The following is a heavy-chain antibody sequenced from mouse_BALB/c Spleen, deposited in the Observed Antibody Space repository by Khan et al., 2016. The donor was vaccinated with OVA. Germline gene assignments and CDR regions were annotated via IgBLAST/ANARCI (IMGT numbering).Heavy chain of an antibody. D-gene: IGHD1-2*01. CDR1: GYSITSGYG. CDR3: ARTARIKY. V-gene: IGHV3-2*02. CDR2: ISYSGST. J-gene: IGHJ2*01. Sequence: VQLVESGPGLVKPSQSLSLTCTVTGYSITSGYGWNWIRQFPGNKLEWMGYISYSGSTNYNPSLKSRISITRDTSKNQFFLQLNSVNTEDTATYDCARTARIKYWGQGTTLTVSS.